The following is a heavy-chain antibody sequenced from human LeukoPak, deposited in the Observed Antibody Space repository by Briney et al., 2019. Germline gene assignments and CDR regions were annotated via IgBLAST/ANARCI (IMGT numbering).Heavy chain of an antibody. V-gene: IGHV4-59*12. CDR2: IYYSDST. D-gene: IGHD6-13*01. CDR3: ARDHSSSWYGRFDP. J-gene: IGHJ5*02. CDR1: GGSISNYF. Sequence: SETLSLTCTVSGGSISNYFWSWIRQPPGKGLECIGYIYYSDSTNYNPSLKSRVTVSVDTSKNQFSLKLSSVTAADTAVYYCARDHSSSWYGRFDPWGQGTLVTVSS.